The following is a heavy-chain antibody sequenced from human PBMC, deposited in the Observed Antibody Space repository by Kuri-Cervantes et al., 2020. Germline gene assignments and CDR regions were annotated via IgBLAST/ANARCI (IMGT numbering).Heavy chain of an antibody. V-gene: IGHV1-8*01. D-gene: IGHD2-2*01. CDR2: MNPNSGNT. J-gene: IGHJ6*02. Sequence: ASVKVSCKASGYTFTSYDINWVRQATGQGLEWMGWMNPNSGNTGYAQKFQGRVTMTRNTSISTAYMELSSLRSDDTAVYYCAREDIVVVPAATYYGMDVWGQGTTVTVSS. CDR3: AREDIVVVPAATYYGMDV. CDR1: GYTFTSYD.